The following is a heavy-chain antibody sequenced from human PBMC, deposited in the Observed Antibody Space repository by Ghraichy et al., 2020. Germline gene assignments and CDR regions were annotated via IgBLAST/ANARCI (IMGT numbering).Heavy chain of an antibody. V-gene: IGHV4-59*01. CDR1: GGSISSYY. CDR3: ARGGSSWYGGGYYFDY. CDR2: IYYSGST. D-gene: IGHD6-13*01. J-gene: IGHJ4*02. Sequence: SETLSLTCTVSGGSISSYYWSWIRQPPGKGLEWIGYIYYSGSTNYNPSLKSRVTISVDTSKNQFSLKLSSVTAADTAVYYCARGGSSWYGGGYYFDYWGQGTLVTVSS.